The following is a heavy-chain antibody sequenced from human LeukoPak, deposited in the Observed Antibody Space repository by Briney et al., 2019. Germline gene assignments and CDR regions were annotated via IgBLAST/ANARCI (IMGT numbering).Heavy chain of an antibody. Sequence: PSETLSLTCTVSVGSISSSSYYWGWIRQPPGKGLEWIGSIYYSGITYYNPSLKSRVTISVDTSKNQFSLKLSSVTAADTAVYYCARDRSSSMGFDYWGQGTLVTVSS. CDR3: ARDRSSSMGFDY. CDR2: IYYSGIT. CDR1: VGSISSSSYY. J-gene: IGHJ4*02. D-gene: IGHD6-13*01. V-gene: IGHV4-39*07.